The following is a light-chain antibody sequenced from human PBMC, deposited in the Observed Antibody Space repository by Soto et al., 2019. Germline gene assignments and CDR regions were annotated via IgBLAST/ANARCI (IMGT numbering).Light chain of an antibody. CDR2: GAS. Sequence: EIVMTQSPATLSVSPGERATVSCRASQSVSSNLAWYQQKPGQAPRLLIYGASTRATGIPARFSGSGSGTEFTLTISSLQSEDFAVYYCQHYNNWPMYTCGQGTKLEIK. CDR3: QHYNNWPMYT. CDR1: QSVSSN. V-gene: IGKV3-15*01. J-gene: IGKJ2*01.